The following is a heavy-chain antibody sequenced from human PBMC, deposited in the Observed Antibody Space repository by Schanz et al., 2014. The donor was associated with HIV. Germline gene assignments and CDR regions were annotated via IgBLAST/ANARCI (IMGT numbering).Heavy chain of an antibody. V-gene: IGHV4-34*02. Sequence: QVQLQQWGAGLLKPSETLSLTCGVYGGSFSGSYWSWIRQPPGKGLEWIGEINHSVTTTYSPSLKSRVTISVDTSKNHVSLKVKSVTAADTAVYYCVFQPIGLVPEVWGQGTLVTVSS. CDR3: VFQPIGLVPEV. J-gene: IGHJ4*02. D-gene: IGHD2-21*01. CDR1: GGSFSGSY. CDR2: INHSVTT.